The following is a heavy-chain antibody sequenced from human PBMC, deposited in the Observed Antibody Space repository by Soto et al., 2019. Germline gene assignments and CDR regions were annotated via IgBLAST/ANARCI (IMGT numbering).Heavy chain of an antibody. Sequence: SEPLSLTCTVSGGSISSGGYYWSWIRQHPGKGLEWIGYIYYSGSTYYNPSLKSRVTISVDTSKNQFSLKLSSVTAADTAVYYCARHKELLHAFDIWGQGTMVTVSS. CDR1: GGSISSGGYY. J-gene: IGHJ3*02. CDR3: ARHKELLHAFDI. D-gene: IGHD2-15*01. CDR2: IYYSGST. V-gene: IGHV4-31*03.